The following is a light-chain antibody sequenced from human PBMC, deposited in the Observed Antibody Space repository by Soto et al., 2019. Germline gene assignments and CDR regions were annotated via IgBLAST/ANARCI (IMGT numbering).Light chain of an antibody. V-gene: IGKV3-15*01. CDR2: GAS. CDR3: QQYNNWPPTWT. Sequence: EIVMTQSPATLSVSPGESATLSCRASQSVSNNLDWYQQKPGQAPRLLIYGASTRATGFPARFSGSGSGTEFTLTISSLQSEDFAVYYCQQYNNWPPTWTVGQGTKVEIK. CDR1: QSVSNN. J-gene: IGKJ1*01.